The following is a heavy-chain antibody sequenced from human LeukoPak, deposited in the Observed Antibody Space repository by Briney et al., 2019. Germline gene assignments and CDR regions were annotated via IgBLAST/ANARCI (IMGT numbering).Heavy chain of an antibody. D-gene: IGHD1-20*01. CDR3: AKDSTISITGTTLYAFDI. V-gene: IGHV3-23*01. Sequence: GGSLRLSCAASGFTFSNYAMSWVRQAPGKGLEWVSGISGSGGSTYYTDSVQGRFSISRDNSKNTLYLQMNSLRGEDTAIYYCAKDSTISITGTTLYAFDIWGQGTMVTVSS. J-gene: IGHJ3*02. CDR2: ISGSGGST. CDR1: GFTFSNYA.